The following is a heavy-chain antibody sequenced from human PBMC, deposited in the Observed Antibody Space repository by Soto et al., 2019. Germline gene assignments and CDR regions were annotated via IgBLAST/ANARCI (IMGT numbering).Heavy chain of an antibody. V-gene: IGHV4-34*01. CDR1: GGSFSGYY. Sequence: PSETLSLTCAVYGGSFSGYYWSWIRQPPGKGLEWIGEINHSGSTNYNPSLKSRVTISVDTSKNQFSLKLSSVTAADTAVYYCAREGPYCSSTSCPRRGYFDYWGQGTLVTVSS. D-gene: IGHD2-2*01. J-gene: IGHJ4*02. CDR2: INHSGST. CDR3: AREGPYCSSTSCPRRGYFDY.